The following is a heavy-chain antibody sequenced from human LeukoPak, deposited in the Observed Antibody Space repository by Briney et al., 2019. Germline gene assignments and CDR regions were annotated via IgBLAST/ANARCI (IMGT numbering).Heavy chain of an antibody. Sequence: SETLSLTCAVSGGSVTSGAYSWSWIRQPPGKGLEWIGYIYHSGSTYYNPSLKSRVTISVDRSKNQFSLKLSSVTAADTAVYYCASPYGSGRPYWGQGTLVTVSS. CDR2: IYHSGST. J-gene: IGHJ4*02. CDR3: ASPYGSGRPY. D-gene: IGHD3-10*01. V-gene: IGHV4-30-2*01. CDR1: GGSVTSGAYS.